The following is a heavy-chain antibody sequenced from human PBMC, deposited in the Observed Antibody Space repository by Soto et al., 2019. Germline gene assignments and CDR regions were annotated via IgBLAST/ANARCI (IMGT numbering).Heavy chain of an antibody. CDR1: GFTFSSYS. Sequence: PGGSLRLSCAASGFTFSSYSMNWVRQAPGKGLEWVSSISSSSSYIYYADSVKGRFTISRDNAKNSLYLQMNSLRAEDTAVYYCAREGGSGSYSSRDDYWGQGTLVTVSS. CDR2: ISSSSSYI. CDR3: AREGGSGSYSSRDDY. J-gene: IGHJ4*02. D-gene: IGHD3-10*01. V-gene: IGHV3-21*01.